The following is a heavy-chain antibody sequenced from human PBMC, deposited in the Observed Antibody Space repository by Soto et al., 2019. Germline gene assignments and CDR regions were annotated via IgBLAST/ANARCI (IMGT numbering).Heavy chain of an antibody. J-gene: IGHJ6*03. CDR1: GFTFSSYG. Sequence: SLRLSCAASGFTFSSYGMHWVRQAPGKGLEWVAVISYDGSNKYYADSVKGRFTISRDNSKNTLYLQMNSLRAEDTAVYYCAKSVKESRYYYYYMDVWGKGTTVTVSS. V-gene: IGHV3-30*18. CDR2: ISYDGSNK. CDR3: AKSVKESRYYYYYMDV.